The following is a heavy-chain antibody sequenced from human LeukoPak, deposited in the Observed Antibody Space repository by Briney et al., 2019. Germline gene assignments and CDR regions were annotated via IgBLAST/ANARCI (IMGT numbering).Heavy chain of an antibody. Sequence: GGSLRLSCAASGFTFSSYAMHWVRQAPGKGLEWVAVISYDGSNKYYADSVKGRFTISRDNSKNTLYPQMNSLRAEDTAVYHCARENNWGIDYWGQGTLVTVSS. CDR2: ISYDGSNK. CDR3: ARENNWGIDY. J-gene: IGHJ4*02. D-gene: IGHD7-27*01. CDR1: GFTFSSYA. V-gene: IGHV3-30-3*01.